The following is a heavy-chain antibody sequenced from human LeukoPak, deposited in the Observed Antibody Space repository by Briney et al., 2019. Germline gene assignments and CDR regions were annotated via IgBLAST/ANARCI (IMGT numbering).Heavy chain of an antibody. J-gene: IGHJ4*02. Sequence: GASVKVSCKASGYSFTSYAMHWVRQAPGQRLEWMGWINAGNGNTKYPQKFQGRVTITRDTSASTAYMELSSLRSEDTAVYYRARGDLRLNWGQGTLVTVSS. D-gene: IGHD2-8*01. CDR2: INAGNGNT. CDR3: ARGDLRLN. V-gene: IGHV1-3*01. CDR1: GYSFTSYA.